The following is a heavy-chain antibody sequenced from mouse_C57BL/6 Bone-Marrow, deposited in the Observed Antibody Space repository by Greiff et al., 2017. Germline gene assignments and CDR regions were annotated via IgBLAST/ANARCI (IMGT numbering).Heavy chain of an antibody. Sequence: QVQLQQPGAELVKPGASVKLSCKASGYTFTSYWMQWVKQRPGQGLEWIGEIDPSDSYTNYNQKFKGKATLTVDTSSITAYMQLSSLTSEDSAVYYCYAPGAMDYWGQGTSVTVSS. CDR3: YAPGAMDY. J-gene: IGHJ4*01. CDR1: GYTFTSYW. D-gene: IGHD6-5*01. CDR2: IDPSDSYT. V-gene: IGHV1-50*01.